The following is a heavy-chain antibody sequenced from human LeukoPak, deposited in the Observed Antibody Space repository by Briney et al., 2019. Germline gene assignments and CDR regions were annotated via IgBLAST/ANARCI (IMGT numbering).Heavy chain of an antibody. J-gene: IGHJ3*02. D-gene: IGHD3-22*01. V-gene: IGHV5-51*01. CDR2: IYPGDSDT. CDR1: GYSFPSYW. CDR3: ARRPYDSSGYYRDDAFDI. Sequence: GESLKISCKGSGYSFPSYWIGWVRQMPGKGLEWMGIIYPGDSDTRYSPSFQGQVTISVDKSISTAYLRWSSLKASDTAMYYCARRPYDSSGYYRDDAFDIWGQGTMVTVSS.